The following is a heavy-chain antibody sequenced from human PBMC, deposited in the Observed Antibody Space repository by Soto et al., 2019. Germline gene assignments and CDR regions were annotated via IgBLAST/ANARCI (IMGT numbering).Heavy chain of an antibody. V-gene: IGHV3-49*04. Sequence: GGSLRLSCTGSGFNFGNYAMSWVRQAPGKGPEWVGFIRSETYGGTPDYAASLRGRFTISRDDSKSIAYLEINGLQTDDTAVYYCTRYYYASSGYYVYWGQGTLVTVSS. CDR2: IRSETYGGTP. D-gene: IGHD3-22*01. CDR3: TRYYYASSGYYVY. J-gene: IGHJ4*02. CDR1: GFNFGNYA.